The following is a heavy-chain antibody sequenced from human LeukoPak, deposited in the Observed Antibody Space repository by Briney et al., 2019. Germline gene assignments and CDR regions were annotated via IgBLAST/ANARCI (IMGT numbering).Heavy chain of an antibody. V-gene: IGHV4-34*01. CDR3: AGTTANYDEDY. Sequence: PSETLSLTCAVYGGSFSGYYWSWIRQPPGKGLEWIGEINHSGSANYNPSLKSRVTISLDTSKNHFSLNLTSVTAADTAVYYCAGTTANYDEDYWGQGTLVTVSS. J-gene: IGHJ4*02. CDR1: GGSFSGYY. CDR2: INHSGSA. D-gene: IGHD4/OR15-4a*01.